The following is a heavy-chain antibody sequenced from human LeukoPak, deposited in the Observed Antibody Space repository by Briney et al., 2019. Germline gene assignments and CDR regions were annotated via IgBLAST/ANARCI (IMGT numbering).Heavy chain of an antibody. V-gene: IGHV3-7*01. CDR3: ARDRSLVGAITWAY. CDR2: IKQDGSEK. CDR1: GFTFSSYW. Sequence: PGGSLRLSCAASGFTFSSYWMSWVRQAPGKGLEWVANIKQDGSEKYYVDSVKGRFTISRDNAKNSLYLQMNSLRAEDTAVYYCARDRSLVGAITWAYWGQGTLVTVSS. D-gene: IGHD1-26*01. J-gene: IGHJ4*02.